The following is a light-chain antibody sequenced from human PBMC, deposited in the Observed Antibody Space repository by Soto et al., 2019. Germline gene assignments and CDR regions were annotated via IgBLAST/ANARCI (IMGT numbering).Light chain of an antibody. V-gene: IGLV2-14*01. CDR3: SSYTRTNTLV. Sequence: QSALTQPASVSGSPGQSITISCTGTSSDVGDYHYVSWYQQHPAKAPKLIIYGVSNRPSGISNRFSGSKSANTASLTISGLQAEDEADYYCSSYTRTNTLVFGGGTKLTV. CDR1: SSDVGDYHY. J-gene: IGLJ2*01. CDR2: GVS.